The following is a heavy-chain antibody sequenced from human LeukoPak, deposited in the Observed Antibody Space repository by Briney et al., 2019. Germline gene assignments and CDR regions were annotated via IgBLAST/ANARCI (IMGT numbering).Heavy chain of an antibody. D-gene: IGHD3-10*01. J-gene: IGHJ4*02. Sequence: GESLRLSCAASGFTFSSYAMSWVRQAPGKGLEWVSAIGARGTDTYYADSVKGRLTISRDNSETTLYLQMSSLGAEDTAVYYCAREHYYGSGSYRDFDHWGQGTLVTVSS. CDR1: GFTFSSYA. CDR2: IGARGTDT. V-gene: IGHV3-23*01. CDR3: AREHYYGSGSYRDFDH.